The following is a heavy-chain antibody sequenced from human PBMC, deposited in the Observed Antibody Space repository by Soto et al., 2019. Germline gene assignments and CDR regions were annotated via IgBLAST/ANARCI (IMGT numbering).Heavy chain of an antibody. J-gene: IGHJ3*02. CDR1: GGSVSSGDSY. D-gene: IGHD3-22*01. CDR2: VYYSGSA. CDR3: ARAGRDYHDSSGYYFVRDI. Sequence: SETLSLTCTVSGGSVSSGDSYWSWLRQPSGKGLEWIGFVYYSGSAFYKPSIESRVSISVDTSKNQFSLDLSTVTAADTAVYYCARAGRDYHDSSGYYFVRDICGQGTMVTVSS. V-gene: IGHV4-30-4*01.